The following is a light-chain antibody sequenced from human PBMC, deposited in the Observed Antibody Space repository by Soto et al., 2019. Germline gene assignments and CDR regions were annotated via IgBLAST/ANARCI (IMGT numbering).Light chain of an antibody. V-gene: IGKV3-15*01. CDR2: GAS. J-gene: IGKJ4*01. CDR1: QSISTK. Sequence: EIVMTQSPATLSMSPGERATLSCRASQSISTKVAWYQQKPGQAPRLLIYGASTRATGVPARFSGSGSGTEFTLSISSLQSEHFAVYYCQQYNSWPLTFGGGTRWIS. CDR3: QQYNSWPLT.